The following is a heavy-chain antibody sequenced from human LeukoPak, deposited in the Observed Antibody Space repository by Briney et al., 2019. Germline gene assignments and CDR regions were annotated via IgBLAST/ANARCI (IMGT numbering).Heavy chain of an antibody. CDR2: ISWNSGSI. Sequence: PGRSLRLSCAASGFTFDDYAMHWVRHAPGTGLEWVSGISWNSGSIGYADSVKGRFTISRDNAKNSLYLQMNSLRAEDTALYYCAKDYRRGSGGYGTIDYWGQGTLVTVSS. V-gene: IGHV3-9*01. CDR3: AKDYRRGSGGYGTIDY. D-gene: IGHD6-19*01. CDR1: GFTFDDYA. J-gene: IGHJ4*02.